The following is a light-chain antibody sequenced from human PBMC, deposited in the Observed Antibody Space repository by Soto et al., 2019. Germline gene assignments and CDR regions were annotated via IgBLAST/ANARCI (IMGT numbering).Light chain of an antibody. Sequence: QSVLTQPPSASGTPGQRVTISCSGSSSNIGSNTVNWYQQLPGTAPKLLIYSNNQRPSGVPDRFSGSKSGTSASLAISGLQSEDEADYYCATWDDSLNVVLGGGTKLTVL. CDR3: ATWDDSLNVV. CDR1: SSNIGSNT. J-gene: IGLJ2*01. CDR2: SNN. V-gene: IGLV1-44*01.